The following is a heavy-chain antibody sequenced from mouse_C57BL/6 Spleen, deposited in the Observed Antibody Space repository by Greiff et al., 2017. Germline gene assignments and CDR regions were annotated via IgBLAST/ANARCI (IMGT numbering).Heavy chain of an antibody. CDR1: GYAFSSSW. CDR2: IYPGDGDT. V-gene: IGHV1-82*01. D-gene: IGHD2-5*01. Sequence: VQLVESGPELVKPGASVKISCKASGYAFSSSWMNWVKQRPGKGLEWIGRIYPGDGDTNYNGKFKGKATLTADKSSSTAYMQLSSLISEDSAVYFCAYYSNPAWFAYWGQGTLVTVSA. J-gene: IGHJ3*01. CDR3: AYYSNPAWFAY.